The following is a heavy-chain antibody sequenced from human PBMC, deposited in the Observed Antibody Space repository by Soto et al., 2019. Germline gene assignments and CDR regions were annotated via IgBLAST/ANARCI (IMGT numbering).Heavy chain of an antibody. V-gene: IGHV1-46*01. D-gene: IGHD3-22*01. CDR2: LNPSSGAT. CDR3: ARGPPDYSSGYSNALDI. J-gene: IGHJ3*02. Sequence: QVQLVQSGAEVKKPGASVKISCEASGYTLTNYFIHWVRQAPGQGLEWMGILNPSSGATTYAQKFQGRGTMTRDTSTSTVYMELSSLRSEDTAMYYCARGPPDYSSGYSNALDIWGQGTMVTVSS. CDR1: GYTLTNYF.